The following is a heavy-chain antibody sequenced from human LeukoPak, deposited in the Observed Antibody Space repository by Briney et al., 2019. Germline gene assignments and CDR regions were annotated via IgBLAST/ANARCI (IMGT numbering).Heavy chain of an antibody. J-gene: IGHJ4*02. CDR1: GFTFDDYA. V-gene: IGHV3-9*01. Sequence: PGRSLRLSCAASGFTFDDYAMHWVRQAPGKGLEWVSGISWNSGSIGYADSVKGRFTISRDNAKNSLYLQMNSLRAEDTALYYCAKAEYSSGWYTVGPSFDYWGQGTLVTVSS. D-gene: IGHD6-19*01. CDR3: AKAEYSSGWYTVGPSFDY. CDR2: ISWNSGSI.